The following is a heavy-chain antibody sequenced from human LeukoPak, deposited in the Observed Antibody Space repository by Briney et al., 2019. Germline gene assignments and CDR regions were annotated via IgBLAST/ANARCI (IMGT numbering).Heavy chain of an antibody. J-gene: IGHJ5*02. V-gene: IGHV4-59*01. D-gene: IGHD5-18*01. CDR3: AREKVYGYSYGSWFDP. CDR1: GGSISSYY. Sequence: SETLSLTCTVSGGSISSYYWSWLRQPPGKGREWIGYIYYSGSTNYNPSLKSRVTISVDTSKNQFSLKLSSVTAADTAVYYCAREKVYGYSYGSWFDPWGQGTLVTVSS. CDR2: IYYSGST.